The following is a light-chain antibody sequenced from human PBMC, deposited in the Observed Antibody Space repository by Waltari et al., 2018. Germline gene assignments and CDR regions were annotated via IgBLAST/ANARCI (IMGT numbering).Light chain of an antibody. CDR3: QHYVSLPVT. CDR2: GAS. J-gene: IGKJ1*01. Sequence: EIVLTQPPGTLSLSPGERATLSCRASQSVGRSLAWYQQKPGQAPRLLIYGASSRATGIPDRFSGGGSGTDFSLTISRLEPEDFAAYHCQHYVSLPVTFGQGTKVEIK. V-gene: IGKV3-20*01. CDR1: QSVGRS.